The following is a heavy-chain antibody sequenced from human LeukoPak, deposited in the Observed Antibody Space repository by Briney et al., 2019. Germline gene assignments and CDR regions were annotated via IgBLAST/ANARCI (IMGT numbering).Heavy chain of an antibody. D-gene: IGHD2-8*01. CDR3: ARDKLLMVYAIPYYYYGMDV. Sequence: GSLRLSCAASGVTVSSNYMSWVRQAPGKGLEWVSIIYSGGSTYYADSVKGRFTISRDNSKNTLYLQMNSLRAEDTAVYYCARDKLLMVYAIPYYYYGMDVWGQGTTVTVSS. J-gene: IGHJ6*02. V-gene: IGHV3-66*02. CDR2: IYSGGST. CDR1: GVTVSSNY.